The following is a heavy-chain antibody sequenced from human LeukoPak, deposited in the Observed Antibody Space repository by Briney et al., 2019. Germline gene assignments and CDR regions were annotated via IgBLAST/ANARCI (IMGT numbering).Heavy chain of an antibody. Sequence: GGSLRLSCAASGFTFDDYAMHWVRQAPGKGLEWLSGISWNSGSIGYADSVKGRFTISRDNAKNSLYLQMNSLRAEDTALYYCAIAGTHDPYYFDYWGQGTLVTVSS. J-gene: IGHJ4*02. CDR3: AIAGTHDPYYFDY. V-gene: IGHV3-9*01. CDR2: ISWNSGSI. D-gene: IGHD6-13*01. CDR1: GFTFDDYA.